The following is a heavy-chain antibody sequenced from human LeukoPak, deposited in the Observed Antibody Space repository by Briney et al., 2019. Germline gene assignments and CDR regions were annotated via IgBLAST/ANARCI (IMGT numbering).Heavy chain of an antibody. CDR3: ARGPGIAAAGMGD. Sequence: SETLSLTCTVSGYSISSGYYWGWIRQPPGKGLEWIGSIYHSGSTYYNPSLKSRVTISVDKSKNQFSLKLSSVTAADTAVYYCARGPGIAAAGMGDWGQGTLVTVSS. J-gene: IGHJ4*02. V-gene: IGHV4-38-2*02. CDR2: IYHSGST. CDR1: GYSISSGYY. D-gene: IGHD6-13*01.